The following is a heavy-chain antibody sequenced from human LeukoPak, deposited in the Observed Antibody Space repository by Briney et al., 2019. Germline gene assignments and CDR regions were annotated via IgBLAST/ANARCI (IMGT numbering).Heavy chain of an antibody. CDR3: AREGTVTAFDY. V-gene: IGHV3-30*01. Sequence: GGSLRLSCAVSGFTFSTYAMHWVRQAPGKGLEWLAVVSYDVTNANYANSVKGRFTVSRDNSKNTLYLQMNSLRVEDTAVYYCAREGTVTAFDYRGQGTLLTVSS. CDR2: VSYDVTNA. CDR1: GFTFSTYA. J-gene: IGHJ4*02. D-gene: IGHD4-17*01.